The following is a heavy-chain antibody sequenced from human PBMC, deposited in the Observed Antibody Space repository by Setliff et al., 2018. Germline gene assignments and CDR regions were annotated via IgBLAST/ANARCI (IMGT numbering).Heavy chain of an antibody. CDR1: GYSISSGYY. CDR2: IYYSGST. Sequence: PSETLSLTCAVSGYSISSGYYWGWIRQHPGKGLEWIGYIYYSGSTYYNPSLKSRVTISVDTSKNQFSLKLSSVTAADTAVYYCARHRAVAGAHYFDFWGQGTLVTVSS. V-gene: IGHV4-38-2*01. CDR3: ARHRAVAGAHYFDF. D-gene: IGHD6-19*01. J-gene: IGHJ4*02.